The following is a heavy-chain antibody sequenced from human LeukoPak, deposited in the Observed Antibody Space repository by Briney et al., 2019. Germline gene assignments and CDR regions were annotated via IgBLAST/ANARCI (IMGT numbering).Heavy chain of an antibody. CDR3: ARIAGYSSSFFDY. D-gene: IGHD6-13*01. Sequence: SETLSLTCTVSGGSIRSDFWSWIRQPPGKGLEWIGYIHYSGSTNHNPSLKSRVTISVDTSKNQFSLKLSSVTAADTAVYYCARIAGYSSSFFDYWGQGTLVTVSS. V-gene: IGHV4-59*12. CDR1: GGSIRSDF. CDR2: IHYSGST. J-gene: IGHJ4*02.